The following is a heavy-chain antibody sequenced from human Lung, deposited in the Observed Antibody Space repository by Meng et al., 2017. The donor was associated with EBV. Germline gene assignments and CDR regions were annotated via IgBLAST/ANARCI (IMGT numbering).Heavy chain of an antibody. Sequence: VPLEESGPGLVKPSQTLSLSCAVSGGFISSGGYYWSWIRQPPGKGLEWIGAIYYSGSTYDNPSLKSRVTISVDTSKNTLYLEMHSLSAEDTSVYFCVRGGPIDYWGQGTLVTVSS. CDR1: GGFISSGGYY. CDR3: VRGGPIDY. CDR2: IYYSGST. V-gene: IGHV4-30-4*01. J-gene: IGHJ4*02.